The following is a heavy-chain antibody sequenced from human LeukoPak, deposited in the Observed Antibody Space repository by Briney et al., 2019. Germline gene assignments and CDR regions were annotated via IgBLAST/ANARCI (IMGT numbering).Heavy chain of an antibody. Sequence: GGSLRLSSAASGFTFRSYAMSWVRQAPGQGLEWVSAISGSGGSTYYADSVKGRFTISRDNSRNTLYLQMNSLRAEDTAVYYCARAQWTAFDYYYYMDVWGKGTTVTVSS. CDR2: ISGSGGST. V-gene: IGHV3-23*01. J-gene: IGHJ6*03. D-gene: IGHD3/OR15-3a*01. CDR1: GFTFRSYA. CDR3: ARAQWTAFDYYYYMDV.